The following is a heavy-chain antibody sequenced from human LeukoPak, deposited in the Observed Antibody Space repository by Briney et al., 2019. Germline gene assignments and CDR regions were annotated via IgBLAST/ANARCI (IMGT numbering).Heavy chain of an antibody. Sequence: ASVKVSCKASGYTFTSYYMHWVRQAPGQGLEWMGIINPSDGSTSYAQKFQGRVTMTTDTSTSTAYMELRSLRSDDTAVYYCARETPNMGFGVVPSFYYYYGMDVWGQGTTVTVSS. V-gene: IGHV1-46*01. J-gene: IGHJ6*02. D-gene: IGHD3-3*01. CDR2: INPSDGST. CDR1: GYTFTSYY. CDR3: ARETPNMGFGVVPSFYYYYGMDV.